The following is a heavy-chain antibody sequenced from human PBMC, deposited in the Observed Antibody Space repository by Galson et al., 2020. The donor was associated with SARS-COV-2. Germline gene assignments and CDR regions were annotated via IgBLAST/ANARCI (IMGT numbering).Heavy chain of an antibody. D-gene: IGHD3-3*01. CDR2: IIPILGVA. CDR3: ARSGVEISIDDTFHI. CDR1: GVIFSSNA. J-gene: IGHJ3*02. V-gene: IGHV1-69*04. Sequence: SVKVSCKASGVIFSSNAITWVRQAPGQGLEWMGRIIPILGVANSAQKFQGRVTITADTSTSTAYMELSGLRSEDTAQYYCARSGVEISIDDTFHIWGQGTMVVVSS.